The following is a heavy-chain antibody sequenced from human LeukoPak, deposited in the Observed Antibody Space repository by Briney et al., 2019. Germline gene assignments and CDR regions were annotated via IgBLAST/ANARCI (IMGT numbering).Heavy chain of an antibody. CDR1: GFTFTSSA. D-gene: IGHD3-22*01. V-gene: IGHV1-58*02. Sequence: SVKVSCKASGFTFTSSAMQWVRQARGQRLEWIGWIVVGSGNTNYAQKFQERVTITRDMSTSTAYMELSSLRSEDTAVYYCAADGRSALQGNYYDSSGYPYYFDYWGQGTLVTVSS. J-gene: IGHJ4*02. CDR2: IVVGSGNT. CDR3: AADGRSALQGNYYDSSGYPYYFDY.